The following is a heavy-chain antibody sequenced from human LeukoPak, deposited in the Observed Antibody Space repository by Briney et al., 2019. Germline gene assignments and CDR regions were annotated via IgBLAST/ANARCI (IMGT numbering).Heavy chain of an antibody. J-gene: IGHJ4*02. CDR1: GFPFSIYW. CDR3: ARDADGPGSLIDY. CDR2: ISSDGTTT. Sequence: GGSLRLSCAASGFPFSIYWMQWVRQAPGEGLVWASRISSDGTTTTYADSVKGRFTISRDNAKNTLYLEVRSLRAEDTAVYFCARDADGPGSLIDYWGQGTLVTVSS. D-gene: IGHD2-8*01. V-gene: IGHV3-74*01.